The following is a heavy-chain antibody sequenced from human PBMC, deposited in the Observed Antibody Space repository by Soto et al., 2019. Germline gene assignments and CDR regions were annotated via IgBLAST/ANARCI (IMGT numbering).Heavy chain of an antibody. J-gene: IGHJ6*03. CDR1: GYTFASYS. Sequence: ASVNGSCKASGYTFASYSMHWVRQAPGQRLEWMGWINAGNGNTKYSQKFQGRVTITRDTSASTAYMELSSLRSEDTAVYYCARDPGLEAAGTHYYYLDVWGKGTTVTVSS. D-gene: IGHD6-13*01. CDR3: ARDPGLEAAGTHYYYLDV. V-gene: IGHV1-3*01. CDR2: INAGNGNT.